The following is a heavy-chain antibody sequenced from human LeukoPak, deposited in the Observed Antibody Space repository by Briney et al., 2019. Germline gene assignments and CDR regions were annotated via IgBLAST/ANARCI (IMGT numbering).Heavy chain of an antibody. CDR2: IYYSGST. J-gene: IGHJ4*02. D-gene: IGHD5-12*01. CDR1: GGSISSYY. V-gene: IGHV4-59*12. Sequence: SETLSLTCTVSGGSISSYYWSWIRQPPGKGLEWIGYIYYSGSTNYNPSLKSRVTISVDRSKNQFSLKLSSVTAADTAVYYCARVRVAPPSRYYFDYWGQGTLVTVSS. CDR3: ARVRVAPPSRYYFDY.